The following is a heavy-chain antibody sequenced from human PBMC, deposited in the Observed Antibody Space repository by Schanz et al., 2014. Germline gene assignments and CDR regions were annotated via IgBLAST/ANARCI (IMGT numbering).Heavy chain of an antibody. V-gene: IGHV1-2*02. Sequence: QVQLVQSGAEVKKPGASVKVSCKASGYTFIYYTMNWVRQAPGQGLEWLGWINPNSGATNAQNFQGRVTMTRDTSISTAYMELSRLRSDDTAVYYCARGLVRYFAYWGQGTLVTVSS. CDR1: GYTFIYYT. J-gene: IGHJ4*02. CDR3: ARGLVRYFAY. CDR2: INPNSGAT. D-gene: IGHD2-8*02.